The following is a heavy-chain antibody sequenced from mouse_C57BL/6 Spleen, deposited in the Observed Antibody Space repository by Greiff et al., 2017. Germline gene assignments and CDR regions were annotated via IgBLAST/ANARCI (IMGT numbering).Heavy chain of an antibody. V-gene: IGHV5-16*01. CDR3: ARGPEEGMDY. CDR1: GFTFSDYY. CDR2: INHDGSST. J-gene: IGHJ4*01. Sequence: EVQLQESEGGLVQPGSSMKLSCTASGFTFSDYYMAWVRQVPEKGLEWVANINHDGSSTYYLDALKSRFIISRDNAKNNLYLQMSSLKSEDTATYYCARGPEEGMDYWGQGTSVTVSS.